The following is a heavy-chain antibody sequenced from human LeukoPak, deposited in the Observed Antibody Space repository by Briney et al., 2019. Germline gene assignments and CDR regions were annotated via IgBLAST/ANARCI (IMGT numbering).Heavy chain of an antibody. Sequence: ASVKVSCKASGYTFTSYYMHWVRQAPGQGLEWMGWINPNSGGTNYAQKFQGRVTMTRDTSISTAYMELSRLRSDDTAVYYCARWRDYDFWSGYTDYWGQGTLVTVSS. J-gene: IGHJ4*02. V-gene: IGHV1-2*02. CDR3: ARWRDYDFWSGYTDY. D-gene: IGHD3-3*01. CDR1: GYTFTSYY. CDR2: INPNSGGT.